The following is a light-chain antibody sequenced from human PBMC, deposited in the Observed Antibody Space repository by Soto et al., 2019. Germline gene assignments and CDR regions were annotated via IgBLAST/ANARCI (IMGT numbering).Light chain of an antibody. CDR2: KIY. J-gene: IGKJ2*01. Sequence: DRVLTKTRLSSPVTLGQPASISCRSSQSLVHIDGNTYVNWLQQRPGQPASLLIYKIYNRFPGVPGRFSGGGAGTDFTLKISRVEAEDVGVYCCMQATHSYTFGQGTRLEIK. CDR1: QSLVHIDGNTY. CDR3: MQATHSYT. V-gene: IGKV2-24*01.